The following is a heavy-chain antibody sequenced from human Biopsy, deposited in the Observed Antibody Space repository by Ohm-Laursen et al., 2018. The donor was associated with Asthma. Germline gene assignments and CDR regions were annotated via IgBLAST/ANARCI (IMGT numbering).Heavy chain of an antibody. J-gene: IGHJ4*02. V-gene: IGHV4-31*03. CDR2: IYYRGST. Sequence: SQTLSLTCTVSSGSITSGGYYWTWIRQHPGKGLEWIGFIYYRGSTYSNPSLKSRVSISIDTSKNQFSLKLSSVTAADTAVYYCARAQDYYDSRGYYRSFDYWGQGTLVTVSS. CDR3: ARAQDYYDSRGYYRSFDY. CDR1: SGSITSGGYY. D-gene: IGHD3-22*01.